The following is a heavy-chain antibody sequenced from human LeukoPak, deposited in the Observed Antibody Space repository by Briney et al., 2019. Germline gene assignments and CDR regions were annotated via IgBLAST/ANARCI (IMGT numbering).Heavy chain of an antibody. CDR2: ISGRGGST. Sequence: GGSLRLSCAASGFTFSSYAMSWVRQAPGKGLEWVSAISGRGGSTYYADSVKGRFTISRDNSKNTLYLQMNSLRAEDTAVYYCAKVPSWGGSYLFDYWGQGTLVTVSS. CDR1: GFTFSSYA. V-gene: IGHV3-23*01. J-gene: IGHJ4*02. CDR3: AKVPSWGGSYLFDY. D-gene: IGHD1-26*01.